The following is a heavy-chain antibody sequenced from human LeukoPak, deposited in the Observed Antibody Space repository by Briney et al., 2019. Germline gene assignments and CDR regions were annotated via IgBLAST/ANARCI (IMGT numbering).Heavy chain of an antibody. Sequence: SETLSLTCAVYGGSFSGYYWSWIRQPPGKGLEWIGEINHSGSTNYNPSLKSRVTISVDTSKNQFSLKLSSVTAADTAVYYCARLKWFGAKYFDYWGQGTLVTVSS. V-gene: IGHV4-34*01. J-gene: IGHJ4*02. D-gene: IGHD3-10*01. CDR3: ARLKWFGAKYFDY. CDR2: INHSGST. CDR1: GGSFSGYY.